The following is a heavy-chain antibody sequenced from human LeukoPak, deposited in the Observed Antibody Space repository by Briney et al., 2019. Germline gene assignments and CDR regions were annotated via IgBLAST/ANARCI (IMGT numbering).Heavy chain of an antibody. Sequence: GGSLRLSCAASGFTFSSYSMNWVRQAPGKGLEWVSSISSSSSYIYYADSVKGRFTISRDNAKNSLYLQMNSLKPEDTAVYYCAKNDYGADNYYDSSGYYPTFDYWGQGTLVTVSS. CDR2: ISSSSSYI. J-gene: IGHJ4*02. CDR3: AKNDYGADNYYDSSGYYPTFDY. V-gene: IGHV3-21*06. D-gene: IGHD3-22*01. CDR1: GFTFSSYS.